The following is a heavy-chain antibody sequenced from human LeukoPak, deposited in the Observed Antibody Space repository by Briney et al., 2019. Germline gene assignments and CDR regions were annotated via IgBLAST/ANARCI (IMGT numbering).Heavy chain of an antibody. CDR1: GGSFSGYY. J-gene: IGHJ4*02. Sequence: SETLSLTCAVYGGSFSGYYWGWIRQPPGKGLEWIGSIYYSGSTYYNPSLKSRVTISVDTSKNQFSLKLSSVTAADTAVYYCARRASDYYDSSGYYQLYPFDYWGQGTLVTVSS. V-gene: IGHV4-39*01. CDR2: IYYSGST. CDR3: ARRASDYYDSSGYYQLYPFDY. D-gene: IGHD3-22*01.